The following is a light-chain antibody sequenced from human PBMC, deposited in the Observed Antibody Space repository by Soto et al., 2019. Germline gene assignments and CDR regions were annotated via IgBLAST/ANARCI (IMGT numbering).Light chain of an antibody. CDR1: QSVSSSY. V-gene: IGKV3-20*01. J-gene: IGKJ2*01. CDR2: ATS. Sequence: EIVLTQSPGTLSLSPGERATLSCRASQSVSSSYLAWYQQRPGQAPRLLIYATSRRATGIPDRFSGGGSGTDFTLTISRLEPEDFAVYYCQQYGSSPRTFGRGTKLEIK. CDR3: QQYGSSPRT.